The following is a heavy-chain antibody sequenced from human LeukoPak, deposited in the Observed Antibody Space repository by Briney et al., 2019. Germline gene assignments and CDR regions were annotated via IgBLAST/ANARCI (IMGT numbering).Heavy chain of an antibody. CDR3: ARGGLLRWSLRVTDGMDV. Sequence: SETLSLTCAVSGGSISSSNWWSWVRQPPGKGLEWIGEIYHSGSTNYNPSLKSRVTIAVDKSKNQFSLKLSSVTAADTAVYYCARGGLLRWSLRVTDGMDVWGQGTTVTVSS. D-gene: IGHD4-23*01. CDR1: GGSISSSNW. V-gene: IGHV4-4*02. CDR2: IYHSGST. J-gene: IGHJ6*02.